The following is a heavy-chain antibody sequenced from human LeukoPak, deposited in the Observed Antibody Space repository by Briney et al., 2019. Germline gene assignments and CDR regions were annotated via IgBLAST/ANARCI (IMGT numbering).Heavy chain of an antibody. Sequence: GGSLRLSCAASGFTFSSYWMTWVRQAPGKGLEWMANIRDDGSDKYYVDSVKGRYTISRDNAQNTLLLQMDSLRVEDTAVYYCVRHTRRSPGDYWGQGTLVTVST. V-gene: IGHV3-7*01. CDR2: IRDDGSDK. D-gene: IGHD1-26*01. CDR1: GFTFSSYW. CDR3: VRHTRRSPGDY. J-gene: IGHJ4*02.